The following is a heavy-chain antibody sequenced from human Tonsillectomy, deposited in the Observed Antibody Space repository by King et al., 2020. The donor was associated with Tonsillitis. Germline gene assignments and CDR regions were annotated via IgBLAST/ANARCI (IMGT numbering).Heavy chain of an antibody. D-gene: IGHD3-3*01. CDR1: GGSISSSSYY. Sequence: LQLQESGPGLVKPSETLSLTCTVSGGSISSSSYYWGWIRQPPGKGLEWIGSIYYSGSTYYNPSLKSRVTISVDTSKNQFSLNLSSVIAADTAVYYCARQRYYDFWSGYFESLYYYYMDVWGKGTTVTVSS. CDR2: IYYSGST. CDR3: ARQRYYDFWSGYFESLYYYYMDV. V-gene: IGHV4-39*01. J-gene: IGHJ6*03.